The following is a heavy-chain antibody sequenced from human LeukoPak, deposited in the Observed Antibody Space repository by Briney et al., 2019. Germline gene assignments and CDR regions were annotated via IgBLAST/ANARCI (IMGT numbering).Heavy chain of an antibody. CDR1: GYTFSTYG. CDR3: ARDCGNCGGAPDDTFDI. CDR2: ISAYTGNT. D-gene: IGHD2-21*01. Sequence: GASVTVSCKASGYTFSTYGISWMRQAPGQGLEWMGWISAYTGNTNYAQNVQGRVTMTTDTSTSTAYLELRSLRSDDTAVCYCARDCGNCGGAPDDTFDIWGQGTMVTVSS. V-gene: IGHV1-18*01. J-gene: IGHJ3*02.